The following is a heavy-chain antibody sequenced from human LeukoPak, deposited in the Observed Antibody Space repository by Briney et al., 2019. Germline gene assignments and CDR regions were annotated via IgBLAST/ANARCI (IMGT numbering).Heavy chain of an antibody. V-gene: IGHV3-23*01. D-gene: IGHD4-23*01. CDR1: GFAFSDYA. Sequence: GGSLRLSCAASGFAFSDYAISWVRQAPGKGLEWVSAIIDSGGATYYADSVKGRFTISRDNSKNTLYLQMNSLRAEDTAVYYCAKLGGGNSIDYWGQGTLVTVSS. CDR3: AKLGGGNSIDY. CDR2: IIDSGGAT. J-gene: IGHJ4*02.